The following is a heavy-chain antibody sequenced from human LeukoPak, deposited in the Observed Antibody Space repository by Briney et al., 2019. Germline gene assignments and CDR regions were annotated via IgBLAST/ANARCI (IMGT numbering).Heavy chain of an antibody. CDR1: EFTFNNHD. J-gene: IGHJ4*02. Sequence: PGGSLRLSCAASEFTFNNHDMHWVRQAPGKGLEWVAAISYDGRNKYYADSVKGRFTISRDNSKNTLYLQMNSLRAEDTAVYYCAKTMAVAVPYWGQGTLVTVSS. CDR2: ISYDGRNK. V-gene: IGHV3-30*18. D-gene: IGHD6-19*01. CDR3: AKTMAVAVPY.